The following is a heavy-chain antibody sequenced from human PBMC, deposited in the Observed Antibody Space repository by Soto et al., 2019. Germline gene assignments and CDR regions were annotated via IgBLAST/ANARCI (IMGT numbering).Heavy chain of an antibody. CDR2: INHSGST. J-gene: IGHJ4*02. Sequence: QVQLQQWGAGLLKPSETLSLTCAVYGGSFSGYYWSWIRQPPGKGLEWIGEINHSGSTNYNPSLKSRVTISVDTSKNQFSLKLSSVTAADTAVYYCARGVRNSSSWRLPVRLDYWGQGTLVTVSS. CDR3: ARGVRNSSSWRLPVRLDY. CDR1: GGSFSGYY. D-gene: IGHD6-13*01. V-gene: IGHV4-34*01.